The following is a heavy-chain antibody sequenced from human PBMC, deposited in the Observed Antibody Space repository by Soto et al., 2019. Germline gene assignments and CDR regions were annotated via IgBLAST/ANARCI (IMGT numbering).Heavy chain of an antibody. Sequence: QVQLVQSGAEVKKPGASVKVSCKASGYTFTSYDINWVRQATGQGLEWMGWMNPNSGNTGYAQKFQGRVTMSRNTSISTAYMELSSLRSEDTAVYYCARVKDIVVVPAAGGTYWFEPWGQGTLVTVSS. D-gene: IGHD2-2*01. V-gene: IGHV1-8*01. CDR2: MNPNSGNT. CDR1: GYTFTSYD. CDR3: ARVKDIVVVPAAGGTYWFEP. J-gene: IGHJ5*02.